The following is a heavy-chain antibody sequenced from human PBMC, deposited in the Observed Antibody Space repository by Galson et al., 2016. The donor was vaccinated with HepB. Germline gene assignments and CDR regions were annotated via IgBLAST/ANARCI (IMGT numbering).Heavy chain of an antibody. CDR2: IDWEDDK. Sequence: PALVKPTQTLTLTCTVSGFSLNTSGMRVSWIRQPPGKTLEWLAHIDWEDDKLYSTSLRTRLNISRDTSKNRVVLIMTNIDPVDAGTYYCARTERKTAYDYWGQGTLVTGSS. D-gene: IGHD5-24*01. CDR1: GFSLNTSGMR. J-gene: IGHJ4*02. CDR3: ARTERKTAYDY. V-gene: IGHV2-70*04.